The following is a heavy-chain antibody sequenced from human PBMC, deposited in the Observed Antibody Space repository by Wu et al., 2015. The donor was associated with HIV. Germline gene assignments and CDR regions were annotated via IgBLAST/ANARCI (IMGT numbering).Heavy chain of an antibody. CDR3: ARVGIGNWNYDYYFDY. V-gene: IGHV1-46*01. CDR1: GYSFMNYY. Sequence: QVQVVQSGPEVKKPGASVKVSCKTSGYSFMNYYVHWVRQAPGQGLEWMGRINPNGGSTIIAQKFKGRVTITADESTSTAYMELSSLRSEDTAVYYCARVGIGNWNYDYYFDYWGQGTLVTVSS. D-gene: IGHD1-7*01. CDR2: INPNGGST. J-gene: IGHJ4*02.